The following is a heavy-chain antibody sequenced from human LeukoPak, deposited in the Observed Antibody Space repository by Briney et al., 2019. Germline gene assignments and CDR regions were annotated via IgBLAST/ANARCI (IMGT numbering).Heavy chain of an antibody. D-gene: IGHD3-22*01. CDR3: ARAPPSYDSSGYYEYYFDY. V-gene: IGHV4-59*01. Sequence: SETLSLTCTVSGGSISSYYWSWIRQPPGKGLEWIGYIYYSGSTNYNPSLKSRVTISVDTSKNQFSLKLSSVTAADTAVYYCARAPPSYDSSGYYEYYFDYWGQGTLVTVSS. CDR1: GGSISSYY. J-gene: IGHJ4*02. CDR2: IYYSGST.